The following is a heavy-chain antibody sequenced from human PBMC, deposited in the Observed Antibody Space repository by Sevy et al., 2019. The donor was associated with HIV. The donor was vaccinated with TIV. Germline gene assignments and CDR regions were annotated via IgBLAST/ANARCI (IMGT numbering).Heavy chain of an antibody. D-gene: IGHD1-26*01. CDR2: IYPGGSDT. CDR3: ARQAPSGSSPATFDI. Sequence: GESLKISCKGSGYIFPNYWIGWVRQMPGKGLEWMGFIYPGGSDTTYSPSFQGQVTISADKSIGTAYLKWSSLKASDTAMYYCARQAPSGSSPATFDIWGQGTMVTVSS. J-gene: IGHJ3*02. CDR1: GYIFPNYW. V-gene: IGHV5-51*01.